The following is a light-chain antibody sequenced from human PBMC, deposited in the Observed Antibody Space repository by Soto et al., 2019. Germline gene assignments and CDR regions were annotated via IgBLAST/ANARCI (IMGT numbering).Light chain of an antibody. CDR3: ETWDTNTRV. Sequence: QSVLTQSSSASASLGSSVKLTCTLSSGHRAYIIAWHQQQPGKAPRYLMKLEGSGSYNKGSGVPDRFSGSSSGADRYLTIANLQFEDEADYYCETWDTNTRVFGGGTQLTVL. CDR1: SGHRAYI. J-gene: IGLJ3*02. V-gene: IGLV4-60*02. CDR2: LEGSGSY.